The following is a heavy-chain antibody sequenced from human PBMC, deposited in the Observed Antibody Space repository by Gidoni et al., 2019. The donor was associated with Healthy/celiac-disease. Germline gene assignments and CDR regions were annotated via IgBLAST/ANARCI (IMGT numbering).Heavy chain of an antibody. CDR3: AKGKVTHGLYYFDY. CDR1: GFTFDDYA. D-gene: IGHD2-21*02. CDR2: ISWNSGSI. Sequence: EVQLVDSGGGLVQPGRSLRLSCAASGFTFDDYAMHWVRQAPGKGLEWVSGISWNSGSIGYADSVKGRFTISRDNAKNSLYLQMNSLRAEDTALYYCAKGKVTHGLYYFDYWGQGTLVTVSS. J-gene: IGHJ4*02. V-gene: IGHV3-9*01.